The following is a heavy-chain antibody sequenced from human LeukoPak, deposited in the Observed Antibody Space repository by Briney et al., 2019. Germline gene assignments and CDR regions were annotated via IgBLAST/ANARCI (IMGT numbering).Heavy chain of an antibody. Sequence: SETLSLTCTVSGGSISSYYWSWIRQPPGKGLEWIGYIYYSGSTNYNPSLKSRVTISVDTSKNQFSLKLSSVTAADTAVYYCARSPGRWEGYSYGYRPLGMDVWGQGTTVTVSS. CDR1: GGSISSYY. V-gene: IGHV4-59*01. D-gene: IGHD5-18*01. J-gene: IGHJ6*02. CDR3: ARSPGRWEGYSYGYRPLGMDV. CDR2: IYYSGST.